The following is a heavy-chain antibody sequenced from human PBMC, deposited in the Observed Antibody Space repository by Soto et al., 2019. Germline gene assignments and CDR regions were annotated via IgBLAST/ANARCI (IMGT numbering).Heavy chain of an antibody. D-gene: IGHD7-27*01. CDR2: IYSGGST. V-gene: IGHV3-53*01. Sequence: GGSLRLSCAASGFTVSSNYMSWVRQAPGKGLEWVSVIYSGGSTYYADSRKGRFTIARDNSKNTLYLQMNSLRAEDTAVYYCARPTRDLRLTGDKSYYYYYMDVWGKGTTVTVSS. CDR1: GFTVSSNY. CDR3: ARPTRDLRLTGDKSYYYYYMDV. J-gene: IGHJ6*03.